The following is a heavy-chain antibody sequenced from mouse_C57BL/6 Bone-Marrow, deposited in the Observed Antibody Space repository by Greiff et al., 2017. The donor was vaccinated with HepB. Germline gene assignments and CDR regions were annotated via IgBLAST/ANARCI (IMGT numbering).Heavy chain of an antibody. CDR3: ARITTGDAMDY. CDR2: IDPSDSYT. D-gene: IGHD1-1*01. CDR1: GYTFTSYW. Sequence: QVQLKQPGAELVMPGASVKLSCKASGYTFTSYWMHWVKQRPGQGLEWIGEIDPSDSYTNYNQKFKGKSTLTVDKSSSTAYMQLSSLTSEDSAVYYCARITTGDAMDYWGQGTSVTVSS. V-gene: IGHV1-69*01. J-gene: IGHJ4*01.